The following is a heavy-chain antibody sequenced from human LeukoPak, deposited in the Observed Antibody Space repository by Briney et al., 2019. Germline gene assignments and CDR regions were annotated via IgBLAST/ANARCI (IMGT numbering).Heavy chain of an antibody. D-gene: IGHD5-24*01. J-gene: IGHJ3*02. V-gene: IGHV3-53*01. Sequence: GGSLRLSCAASGFTVSSNYMSWVRQAPGKGLEWVSVIYSGGSTYYADSVKGRFTISRDNSKNTLYLQMNSLRAEDTAVYYCAREKMNDAFDIWGQGTMVTVSS. CDR1: GFTVSSNY. CDR3: AREKMNDAFDI. CDR2: IYSGGST.